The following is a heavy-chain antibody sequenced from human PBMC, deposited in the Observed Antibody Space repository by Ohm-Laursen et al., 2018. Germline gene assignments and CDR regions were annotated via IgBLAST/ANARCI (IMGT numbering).Heavy chain of an antibody. Sequence: SLRLSCAASGFTFDDYAMHWVRQAPGKGLEWVSGISWNSGSIGYADSVKGRFTISRDNAKNLLYLQMNSLRAEDTAVYYCARRRSIDYWGQGTLVTVSS. CDR2: ISWNSGSI. CDR3: ARRRSIDY. J-gene: IGHJ4*02. V-gene: IGHV3-9*01. CDR1: GFTFDDYA.